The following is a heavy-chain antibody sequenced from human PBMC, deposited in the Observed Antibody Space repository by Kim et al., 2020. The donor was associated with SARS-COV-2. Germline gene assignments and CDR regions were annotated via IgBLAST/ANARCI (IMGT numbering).Heavy chain of an antibody. CDR2: INAGNGNT. V-gene: IGHV1-3*01. J-gene: IGHJ3*01. D-gene: IGHD2-21*01. CDR3: ASDPPYYCGGDCLDAFDF. Sequence: ASVKVSCKASGYTFTSYSMHWVRQAPGQRLEWMGWINAGNGNTKYSQKFQGRVPITRDTSPSTAYMELSSLRSEDTAVYYCASDPPYYCGGDCLDAFDFWGQGTMVTVSS. CDR1: GYTFTSYS.